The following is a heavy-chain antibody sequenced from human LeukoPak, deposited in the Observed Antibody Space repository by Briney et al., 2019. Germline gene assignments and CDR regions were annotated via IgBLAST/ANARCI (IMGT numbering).Heavy chain of an antibody. J-gene: IGHJ4*02. CDR1: GYTLTELS. V-gene: IGHV1-24*01. Sequence: ASVKVSCKVSGYTLTELSMHWVRQAPGEGLEWMGGFDPEDGETIYAQKFQGRVTMTEDTSTDTAYMELSSLRSEDTAVYYCATTGRSLWFGESTDFDYWGQGTLVTVSS. CDR2: FDPEDGET. D-gene: IGHD3-10*01. CDR3: ATTGRSLWFGESTDFDY.